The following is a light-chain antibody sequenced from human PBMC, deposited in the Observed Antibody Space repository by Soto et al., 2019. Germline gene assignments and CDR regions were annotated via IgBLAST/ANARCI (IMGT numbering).Light chain of an antibody. CDR3: QQYDTSPT. CDR2: GAS. CDR1: QSVSSSY. J-gene: IGKJ1*01. Sequence: EIVLTQSPGTLSLSAGERATLSCRASQSVSSSYLAWYQQKPGQAPTVLIYGASSRATGIPDRFSGSGSGTDFTLTISRLEPEEFAVYYCQQYDTSPTFGQGTKVEIK. V-gene: IGKV3-20*01.